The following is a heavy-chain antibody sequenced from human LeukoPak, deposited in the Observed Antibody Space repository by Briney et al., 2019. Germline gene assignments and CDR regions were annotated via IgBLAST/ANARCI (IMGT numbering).Heavy chain of an antibody. CDR3: ARVYYSSSYDYWYFDL. D-gene: IGHD6-13*01. CDR2: IYYSGST. J-gene: IGHJ2*01. V-gene: IGHV4-59*01. Sequence: SETLSLTCTVSGGSISSYYWSWIRQPPGKGLEWIGYIYYSGSTNYNRSLKSRVTISVDTSKNQFSLKLSSVTAADTAVYYCARVYYSSSYDYWYFDLWGRGTLVTVSS. CDR1: GGSISSYY.